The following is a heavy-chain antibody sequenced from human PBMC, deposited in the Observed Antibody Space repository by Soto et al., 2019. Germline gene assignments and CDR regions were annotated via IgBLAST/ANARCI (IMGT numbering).Heavy chain of an antibody. CDR2: ISGSGGST. CDR3: AKGGDDFWCGYGPMGYFDY. CDR1: GFTFSSYA. D-gene: IGHD3-3*01. V-gene: IGHV3-23*01. Sequence: EVQLLESGGGLIQPGGSLRLSCAASGFTFSSYAMSWVRQAPGKGLEWVSAISGSGGSTYYADSVKGRFTISRDNSKNTLYLQMNSLRAEDTAVYYCAKGGDDFWCGYGPMGYFDYWGQGTLVTVSS. J-gene: IGHJ4*02.